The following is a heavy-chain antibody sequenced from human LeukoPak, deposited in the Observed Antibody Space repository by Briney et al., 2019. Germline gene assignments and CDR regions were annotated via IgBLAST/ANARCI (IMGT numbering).Heavy chain of an antibody. CDR2: IYYSGST. V-gene: IGHV4-59*01. Sequence: SETLSLTCTVSSGSISSYYWSWIRQPPRKGLEWIGYIYYSGSTNYNPSLKSRVTISVDTSKNQFSLKLGSVTAADTAVYYCARGTGYYDSSGLDTFDIWGQGTMVTVSS. CDR3: ARGTGYYDSSGLDTFDI. CDR1: SGSISSYY. D-gene: IGHD3-22*01. J-gene: IGHJ3*02.